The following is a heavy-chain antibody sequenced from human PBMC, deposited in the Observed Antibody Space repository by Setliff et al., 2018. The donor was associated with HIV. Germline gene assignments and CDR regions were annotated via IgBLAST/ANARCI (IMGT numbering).Heavy chain of an antibody. J-gene: IGHJ4*02. CDR2: IHNSGST. CDR3: ACRYYDLWSNYYTGIPY. V-gene: IGHV4-39*07. D-gene: IGHD3-3*01. Sequence: SETLSLTCTVSGGSISSSTYYWGWIRQPPGKGLEWIGSIHNSGSTYYNPSLKSRVTISVDTSKNQFSLKLSSVTAADTSVYYCACRYYDLWSNYYTGIPYWGQGTLVTVSS. CDR1: GGSISSSTYY.